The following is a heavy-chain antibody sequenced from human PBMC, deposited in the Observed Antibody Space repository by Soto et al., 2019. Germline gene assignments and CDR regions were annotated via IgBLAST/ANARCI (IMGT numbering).Heavy chain of an antibody. CDR1: GGSISSGGYY. Sequence: QVQLQESGPGLVKPSQTLSLTCTVSGGSISSGGYYWSWIRQHPGKGLEWMGYIYYSGSTYYNPSLKRRVTISVNTAKNQFSLKLSSVTAADTAVYYCARVDSSSWYQFDYWGQGTLVTVSS. CDR3: ARVDSSSWYQFDY. CDR2: IYYSGST. D-gene: IGHD6-13*01. V-gene: IGHV4-31*03. J-gene: IGHJ4*02.